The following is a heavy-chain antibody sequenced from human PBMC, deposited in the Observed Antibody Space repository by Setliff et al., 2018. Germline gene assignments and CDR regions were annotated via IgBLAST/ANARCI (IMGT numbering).Heavy chain of an antibody. D-gene: IGHD2-15*01. V-gene: IGHV3-30*09. CDR3: ARTCSGSGCYAGLES. CDR2: LFNDGINQ. CDR1: GLTFSTYR. J-gene: IGHJ4*02. Sequence: PGGSLRLSCAASGLTFSTYRFHWVRQAPGKGLEWVAVLFNDGINQYYAESVKGRFAISRDISKNTLYLQMNSLRAEDSAVYYCARTCSGSGCYAGLESWGQGTPVTVSS.